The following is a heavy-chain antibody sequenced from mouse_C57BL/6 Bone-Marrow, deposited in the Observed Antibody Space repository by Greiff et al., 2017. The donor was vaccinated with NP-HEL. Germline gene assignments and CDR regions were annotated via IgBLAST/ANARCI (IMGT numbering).Heavy chain of an antibody. Sequence: DVKLVESGEGLVKPGGSLKLSCAASGFTFSSYAMSWVRQTPEKRLEWVAYISSGGDYIYYADTVKGRFTISRDNARNTLYLQMSSLKSEDTAMYYCTRAGSKRGDYYAMDYWGQGTSVTVSS. CDR3: TRAGSKRGDYYAMDY. J-gene: IGHJ4*01. CDR1: GFTFSSYA. D-gene: IGHD2-5*01. CDR2: ISSGGDYI. V-gene: IGHV5-9-1*02.